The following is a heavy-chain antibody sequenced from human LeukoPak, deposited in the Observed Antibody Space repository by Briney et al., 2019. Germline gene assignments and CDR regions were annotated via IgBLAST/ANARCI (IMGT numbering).Heavy chain of an antibody. D-gene: IGHD1-26*01. Sequence: GGSLRLSCAASGFTFRTYWMSWVRQAPGKGLEWVSTSGTSDNTLYADSVKGRFTISRDNSKNTLYLQMDSLRAEDTAVYYCVKRGTNYYYDDWGQGTLVTVSS. J-gene: IGHJ4*02. CDR3: VKRGTNYYYDD. CDR1: GFTFRTYW. V-gene: IGHV3-23*01. CDR2: SGTSDNT.